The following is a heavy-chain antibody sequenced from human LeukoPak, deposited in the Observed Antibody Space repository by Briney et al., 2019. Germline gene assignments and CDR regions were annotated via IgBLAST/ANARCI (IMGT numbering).Heavy chain of an antibody. D-gene: IGHD6-19*01. CDR1: GGSISSALYH. J-gene: IGHJ1*01. CDR3: AGTGIAVAGPSGYFQH. CDR2: VYYTGST. V-gene: IGHV4-39*07. Sequence: SETLSLTCTVSGGSISSALYHWGWIRQPPGKNLEWLGSVYYTGSTHNNPSLKSRVTISVDKSKNQFSLKLSSVTAADTAVYYCAGTGIAVAGPSGYFQHWGQGTLVTVSS.